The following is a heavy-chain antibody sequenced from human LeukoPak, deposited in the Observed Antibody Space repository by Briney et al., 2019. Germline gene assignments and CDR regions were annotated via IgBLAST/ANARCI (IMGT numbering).Heavy chain of an antibody. J-gene: IGHJ3*02. V-gene: IGHV4-30-2*01. CDR1: GGSISSGGYY. Sequence: PSETLSLTCTVSGGSISSGGYYWTWIRQPPGKGLEWIGYIYHSGTYYNPSLKSRVTISLDRSKNQFSLKLSSVTAADTAVYYCAREYNILSNYDAFDIWGQGTMVTVSS. CDR3: AREYNILSNYDAFDI. D-gene: IGHD3-9*01. CDR2: IYHSGT.